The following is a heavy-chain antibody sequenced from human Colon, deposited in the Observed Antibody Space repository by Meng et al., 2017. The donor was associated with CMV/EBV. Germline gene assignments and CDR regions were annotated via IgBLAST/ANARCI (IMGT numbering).Heavy chain of an antibody. Sequence: GSLRPSCTVSGDSIKSDIYYWDWIRQPPGKGLEWIGNIKYTGRTFYSPSLRGRLTISVDTSSNEFSLKLSSVTAADTAVYYCARHLSDPESDPFDPWGQGILVTVSS. CDR3: ARHLSDPESDPFDP. J-gene: IGHJ5*02. CDR1: GDSIKSDIYY. CDR2: IKYTGRT. D-gene: IGHD2/OR15-2a*01. V-gene: IGHV4-39*01.